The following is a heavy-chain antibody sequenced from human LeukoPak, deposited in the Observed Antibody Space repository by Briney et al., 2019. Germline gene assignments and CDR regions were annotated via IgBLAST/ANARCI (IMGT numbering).Heavy chain of an antibody. D-gene: IGHD2/OR15-2a*01. V-gene: IGHV3-23*01. CDR3: TKDAGPFYDWFDP. CDR2: INDNSRNT. J-gene: IGHJ5*02. Sequence: GGSLRLSCAASGFSFSRYGMAWFRQIPGKGLEWVSSINDNSRNTHYADSVKARFTISRDNSKNTLYLEMHSLRVEDTALYYCTKDAGPFYDWFDPWGPGTRVTVSS. CDR1: GFSFSRYG.